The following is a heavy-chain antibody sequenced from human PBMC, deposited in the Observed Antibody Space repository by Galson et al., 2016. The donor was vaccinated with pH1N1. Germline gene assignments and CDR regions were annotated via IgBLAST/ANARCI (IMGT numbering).Heavy chain of an antibody. J-gene: IGHJ4*02. CDR3: AKVDRDDCGDYALDY. D-gene: IGHD4-17*01. CDR2: ISGTGDNT. Sequence: SLRLSCAASGFTFTNYAMTWVRRAPGKGLEWVSDISGTGDNTRYADSVKGRFTISRDNSRNTLFLQMNSLRPEDTAVYYCAKVDRDDCGDYALDYWGQGTLVTVSS. V-gene: IGHV3-23*01. CDR1: GFTFTNYA.